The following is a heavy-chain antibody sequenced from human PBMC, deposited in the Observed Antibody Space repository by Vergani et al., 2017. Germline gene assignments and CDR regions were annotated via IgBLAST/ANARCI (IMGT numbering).Heavy chain of an antibody. D-gene: IGHD2-15*01. CDR3: ARDGCSGGSCSTRSFDY. CDR2: IIPILGIA. J-gene: IGHJ4*02. V-gene: IGHV1-69*08. CDR1: GGTFSSYT. Sequence: QVQLVQSGAEVKKPGSSVKVSCKASGGTFSSYTISWVRQAPGQGLEWMGRIIPILGIANYAQKFQGRVTITADKSTRTAYMGLSSLRSEDTAVYYCARDGCSGGSCSTRSFDYWGQGTLVTVSS.